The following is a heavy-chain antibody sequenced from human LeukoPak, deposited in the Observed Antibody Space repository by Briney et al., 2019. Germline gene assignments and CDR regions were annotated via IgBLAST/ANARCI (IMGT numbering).Heavy chain of an antibody. CDR3: ARYCSTTSCLIDY. Sequence: SAKVSCKASGGTFSGYAISWVRQAPGQGLEWMGGIIPIFGTANYAQKFQGRVTITTDESTSTAYMELSSLRSEDTAVYYCARYCSTTSCLIDYWGQGTLVTVSS. CDR2: IIPIFGTA. D-gene: IGHD2-2*01. CDR1: GGTFSGYA. V-gene: IGHV1-69*05. J-gene: IGHJ4*02.